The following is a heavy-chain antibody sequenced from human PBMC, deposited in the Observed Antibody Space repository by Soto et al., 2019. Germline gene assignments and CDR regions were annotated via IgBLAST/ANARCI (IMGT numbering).Heavy chain of an antibody. Sequence: GGSLRLSCTASEFTFSIYAMSWVRQAPGKGLEWVSSINAGGGNTYYADSVKGRFTISRDNSKNTLYLQMNSLRAEDTAVYYCANRVVSGSKYFDCWGQGTLVTVSS. D-gene: IGHD1-1*01. J-gene: IGHJ4*02. CDR1: EFTFSIYA. CDR2: INAGGGNT. V-gene: IGHV3-23*01. CDR3: ANRVVSGSKYFDC.